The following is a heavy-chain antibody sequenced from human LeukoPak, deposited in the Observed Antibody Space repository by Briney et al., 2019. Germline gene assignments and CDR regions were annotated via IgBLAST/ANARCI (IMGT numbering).Heavy chain of an antibody. CDR2: ISWNSGSI. CDR3: AKALGYCSSTSCYVGTRDAFDI. D-gene: IGHD2-2*01. J-gene: IGHJ3*02. Sequence: PGRSLRLSCAASGFTFDDYAMHWVRQAPGKGLEWVSGISWNSGSIGYADSVKGRFTISRDNAKNSLYLQMNSLRAEDTALYYFAKALGYCSSTSCYVGTRDAFDIWGQGTMVTVSS. CDR1: GFTFDDYA. V-gene: IGHV3-9*01.